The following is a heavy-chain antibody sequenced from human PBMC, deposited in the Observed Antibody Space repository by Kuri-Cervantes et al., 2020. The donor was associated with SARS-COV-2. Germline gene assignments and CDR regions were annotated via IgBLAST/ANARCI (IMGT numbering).Heavy chain of an antibody. CDR1: GFTFSSYA. D-gene: IGHD4-23*01. J-gene: IGHJ4*02. V-gene: IGHV3-23*01. Sequence: GESLKIPCAASGFTFSSYAMSWVRQAPGKGLEWVSAISGSGGSTYYADSVKGRFTISRDNSKNTLYLQMNSLRAEDTAVYYCAKTTVVTFPFDYWGQGTLVTVSS. CDR2: ISGSGGST. CDR3: AKTTVVTFPFDY.